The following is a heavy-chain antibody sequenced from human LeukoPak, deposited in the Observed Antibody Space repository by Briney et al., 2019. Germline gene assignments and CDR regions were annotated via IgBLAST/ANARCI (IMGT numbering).Heavy chain of an antibody. V-gene: IGHV1-2*02. Sequence: ASVKVSCKTSGYVFINYYIHWVRLAPGQGLEWMGWINPNSGGTNYAQKFQGRVTMTRDTSISTAYMELSRLRSDDTAVYYCARDLVGATESLFDYWGQGTLVTVSS. CDR2: INPNSGGT. J-gene: IGHJ4*02. D-gene: IGHD1-26*01. CDR3: ARDLVGATESLFDY. CDR1: GYVFINYY.